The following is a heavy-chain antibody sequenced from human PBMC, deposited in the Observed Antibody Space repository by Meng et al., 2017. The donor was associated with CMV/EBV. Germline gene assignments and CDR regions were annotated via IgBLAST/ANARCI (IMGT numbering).Heavy chain of an antibody. V-gene: IGHV3-48*04. CDR2: ISSSSSTI. D-gene: IGHD3-3*01. J-gene: IGHJ6*02. Sequence: GGSLRLSCAASGFTFSSYSMNWVRQAPGKGLEWVSYISSSSSTIYYADSVKGRFTISRDNAKNPLYLQMNSLRAEDTAVYYCARGIERFLEWFHYGMDVWGQGTTVTVSS. CDR3: ARGIERFLEWFHYGMDV. CDR1: GFTFSSYS.